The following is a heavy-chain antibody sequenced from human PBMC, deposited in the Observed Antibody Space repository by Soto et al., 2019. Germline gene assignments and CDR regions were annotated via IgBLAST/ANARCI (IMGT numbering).Heavy chain of an antibody. J-gene: IGHJ3*02. D-gene: IGHD6-6*01. V-gene: IGHV1-2*02. CDR2: ITPNSGGT. CDR3: ARSGMQLTGGAFDI. CDR1: GYTFTGYY. Sequence: ASVKVSCKASGYTFTGYYMHWVRQAPGQGLEWMGWITPNSGGTTYAQKFQGRVTMTRDTSISAAYMELSRLRSDDTAVYYCARSGMQLTGGAFDIWGQGTMVTVSS.